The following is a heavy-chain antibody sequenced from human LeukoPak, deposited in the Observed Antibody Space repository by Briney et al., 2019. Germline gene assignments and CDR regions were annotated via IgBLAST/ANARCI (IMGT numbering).Heavy chain of an antibody. CDR3: ARDSPFDP. V-gene: IGHV4-59*01. J-gene: IGHJ5*02. CDR2: IYYSGST. Sequence: SETLSLTCTVSGGSISNYYWSWIRQPPGKGLEWIGYIYYSGSTNYNPSLKSRVTISLDTSKNQFSLKLSSVTAADTAVYYCARDSPFDPWGQGTLVTVSS. CDR1: GGSISNYY.